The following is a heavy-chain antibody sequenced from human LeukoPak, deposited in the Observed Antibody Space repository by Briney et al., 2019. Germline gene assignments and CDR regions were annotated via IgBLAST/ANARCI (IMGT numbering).Heavy chain of an antibody. J-gene: IGHJ6*02. V-gene: IGHV3-74*01. D-gene: IGHD2-2*01. CDR1: GFSFSTQR. Sequence: GGSLRLSCAASGFSFSTQRMHWVRQAPGKGLVWVSYINIDERITGYADSVKGRFTISRDNAKNSLYLQMNSLRAEDTAVYYCARDGYCSSTSCYDHYYYGMDVWGQGTTVTVSS. CDR2: INIDERIT. CDR3: ARDGYCSSTSCYDHYYYGMDV.